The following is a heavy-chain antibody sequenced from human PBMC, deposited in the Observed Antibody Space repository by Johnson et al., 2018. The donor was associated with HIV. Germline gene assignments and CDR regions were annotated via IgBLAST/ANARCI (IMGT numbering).Heavy chain of an antibody. CDR1: GFTFSTYG. D-gene: IGHD1-26*01. V-gene: IGHV3-74*01. CDR2: INRDGSTT. Sequence: VQLVESGGGVVQPGRSLRLSCAASGFTFSTYGMHWVRQAPGKGLVWVSRINRDGSTTDYADSVTGRFTISRDNAKNSLYLQMNSLRAEDTAFYYCVKDTYSGSYPGAFDIWGQGTMVTVSS. CDR3: VKDTYSGSYPGAFDI. J-gene: IGHJ3*02.